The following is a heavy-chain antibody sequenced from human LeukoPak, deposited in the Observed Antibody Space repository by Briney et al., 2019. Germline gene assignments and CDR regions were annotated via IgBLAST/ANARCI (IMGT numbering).Heavy chain of an antibody. V-gene: IGHV1-18*04. D-gene: IGHD3-22*01. CDR1: GYTFTGHY. J-gene: IGHJ4*02. Sequence: SVEVSCKASGYTFTGHYIHWVRQAPGQGLEWMGWISAYNGYTKYAQKVQSRVTMTKDTSTSAAYMELRSLRSDDTAVYYCARCSPPHYYYDRSGYYGYYFDYWGQGTLVTVSS. CDR3: ARCSPPHYYYDRSGYYGYYFDY. CDR2: ISAYNGYT.